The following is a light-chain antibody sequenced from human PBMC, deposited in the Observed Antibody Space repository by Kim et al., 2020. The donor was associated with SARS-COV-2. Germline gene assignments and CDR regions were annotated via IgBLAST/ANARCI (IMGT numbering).Light chain of an antibody. CDR2: EVS. V-gene: IGLV2-8*01. CDR1: SSDVGGYNY. Sequence: GSPGQSVTISCTGNSSDVGGYNYVSWYQQHPGKAPKHMIYEVSKRPSGVPDRFSGSKSGNTASLTVSGLQAEDEADYYCSSYAGKVFGTGTKVTVL. J-gene: IGLJ1*01. CDR3: SSYAGKV.